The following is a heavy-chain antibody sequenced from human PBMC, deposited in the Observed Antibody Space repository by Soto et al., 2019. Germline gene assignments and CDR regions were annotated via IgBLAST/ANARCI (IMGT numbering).Heavy chain of an antibody. V-gene: IGHV4-34*01. J-gene: IGHJ4*02. CDR1: GGSFSGYY. Sequence: QVQLQQWGAGLLKPSETLSLTCAVHGGSFSGYYWSWIRQPPGKGLEWIGEINHSGSTNYNPSLKSRVTISVDTSKNQFSLKLSSVTAADTAVYYCASGCSGGSCYSGYWGQGTLVTVSS. D-gene: IGHD2-15*01. CDR3: ASGCSGGSCYSGY. CDR2: INHSGST.